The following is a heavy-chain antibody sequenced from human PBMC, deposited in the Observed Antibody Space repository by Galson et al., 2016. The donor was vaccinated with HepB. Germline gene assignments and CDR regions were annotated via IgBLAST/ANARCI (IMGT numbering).Heavy chain of an antibody. CDR3: ARPFYSATNGRGYFDY. D-gene: IGHD2-8*01. J-gene: IGHJ4*02. V-gene: IGHV1-46*01. CDR1: GYTFSHYF. Sequence: SVKVSCKASGYTFSHYFIHWVRQAPGQGLEWMGLLNPGVGATSYAQRFQGRVTMTRDTSTSTVYMELSSLRSEDSAVYYCARPFYSATNGRGYFDYWGQGTPVTVS. CDR2: LNPGVGAT.